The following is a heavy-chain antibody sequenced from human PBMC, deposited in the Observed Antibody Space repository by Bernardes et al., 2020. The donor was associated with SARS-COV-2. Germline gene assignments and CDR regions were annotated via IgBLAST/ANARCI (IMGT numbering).Heavy chain of an antibody. CDR3: SSPGKDYSNYLGAFDI. CDR1: GASISGSRYY. CDR2: IFYSGSA. D-gene: IGHD4-4*01. J-gene: IGHJ3*02. V-gene: IGHV4-39*01. Sequence: SEPLYLTCTVSGASISGSRYYWAWIRQTPGKGLEWIGGIFYSGSAYFNPSLKSRATISVDRSKNQFSLKLSSVTAADTAVYYWSSPGKDYSNYLGAFDIWGQWTLVTVTS.